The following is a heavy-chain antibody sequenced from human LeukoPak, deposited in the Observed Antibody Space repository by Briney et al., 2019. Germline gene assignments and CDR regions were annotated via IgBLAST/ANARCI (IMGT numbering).Heavy chain of an antibody. CDR2: IYYSGST. CDR1: GGSISSADYY. V-gene: IGHV4-31*03. CDR3: ARVLRSSGSPDY. D-gene: IGHD3-22*01. Sequence: SETLSLTCTVSGGSISSADYYWSWVRQHPGKGLEWIGYIYYSGSTYYNPSLKSRVTISVDTSKNQFSLKLSSVTAADTAVYYCARVLRSSGSPDYWGQGTLVTVSS. J-gene: IGHJ4*02.